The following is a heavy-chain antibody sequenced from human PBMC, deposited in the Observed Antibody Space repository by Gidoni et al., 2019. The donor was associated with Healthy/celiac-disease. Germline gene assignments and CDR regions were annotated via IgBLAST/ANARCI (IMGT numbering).Heavy chain of an antibody. Sequence: QVQLVQSGAEVKKPGASVKVSCKASGYTFTGYYMPWVRQAPGQGLEWMGWINPNRGGTNYAQKFQGRVTMTRDTSISTAYMELSRLRSDDTAVYYCARGAPYYDFWSGYPDSGMDVWGQGTTVTVSS. D-gene: IGHD3-3*01. J-gene: IGHJ6*02. CDR2: INPNRGGT. CDR3: ARGAPYYDFWSGYPDSGMDV. V-gene: IGHV1-2*02. CDR1: GYTFTGYY.